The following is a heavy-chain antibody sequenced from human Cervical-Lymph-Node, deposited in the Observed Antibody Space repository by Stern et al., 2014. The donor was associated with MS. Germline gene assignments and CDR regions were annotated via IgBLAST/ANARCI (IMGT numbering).Heavy chain of an antibody. Sequence: VQLVESGAEVKKPGASVKVSCTASGYPFINYDINWVRQAPGRGLEGIGWMNPNIGNTGYAQEFQGRVTMTTNTSISTVYMELSSLTSDDTAVYYCARGLVVSSSLWFDPWGQGTLVTVSS. D-gene: IGHD6-6*01. CDR1: GYPFINYD. CDR3: ARGLVVSSSLWFDP. V-gene: IGHV1-8*01. CDR2: MNPNIGNT. J-gene: IGHJ5*02.